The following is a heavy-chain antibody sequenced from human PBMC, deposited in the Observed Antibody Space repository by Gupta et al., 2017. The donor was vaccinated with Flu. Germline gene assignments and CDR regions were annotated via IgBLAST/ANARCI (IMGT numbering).Heavy chain of an antibody. CDR3: ARTWLEFEEMDTAMVPGY. CDR2: ISSSSSYI. V-gene: IGHV3-21*01. D-gene: IGHD5-18*01. J-gene: IGHJ4*02. Sequence: MNWVRQAPGKGLEWVSSISSSSSYIYYADSVKGRFTISRDNAKNSLYLQMNSLRAEDTAVYYCARTWLEFEEMDTAMVPGYWGQGTLVTVSS.